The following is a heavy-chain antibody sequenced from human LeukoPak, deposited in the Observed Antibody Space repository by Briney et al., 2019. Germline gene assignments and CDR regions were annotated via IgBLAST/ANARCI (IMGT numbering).Heavy chain of an antibody. CDR3: ARVGYNYDSGSYLIDY. J-gene: IGHJ4*02. Sequence: GEPLRLSCAASGFTFSRYWMSWVRQAPGKGLAWVANIKEDGSEKYYVDSVKGRFTISRDNAKNSLYLQMNSLRAEDTAVYYCARVGYNYDSGSYLIDYWGQGTLVTVSS. D-gene: IGHD3-10*01. V-gene: IGHV3-7*01. CDR1: GFTFSRYW. CDR2: IKEDGSEK.